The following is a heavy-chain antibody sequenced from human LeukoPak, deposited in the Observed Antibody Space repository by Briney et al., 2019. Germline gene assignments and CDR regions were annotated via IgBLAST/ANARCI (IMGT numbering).Heavy chain of an antibody. CDR1: GGSYSGYY. J-gene: IGHJ5*02. D-gene: IGHD2-2*01. CDR2: INHSGST. CDR3: ASRYCSSTSCSEGYNWFDP. Sequence: SETLPLTCAVYGGSYSGYYWSWIRQPPGKGLEWTGEINHSGSTNYNPSLKSRVTISVDTSKNQFSLKLTSVTAADTAVYYCASRYCSSTSCSEGYNWFDPWGQGILVTVSS. V-gene: IGHV4-34*01.